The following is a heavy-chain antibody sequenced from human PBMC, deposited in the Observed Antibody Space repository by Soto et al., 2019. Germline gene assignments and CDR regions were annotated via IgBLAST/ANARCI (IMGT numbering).Heavy chain of an antibody. D-gene: IGHD1-1*01. CDR2: MNPNSGNT. V-gene: IGHV1-8*01. CDR1: GYTFTSYD. CDR3: ARERTGTTSMDV. Sequence: QVQLVQSGAEVKKPGASVKVSCKASGYTFTSYDINWVRQATGQGLEWMGWMNPNSGNTGYAQKFQGRVTMTSNTSISTAYMALSSLRSEDTAVYYCARERTGTTSMDVWGQGTTVTVSS. J-gene: IGHJ6*02.